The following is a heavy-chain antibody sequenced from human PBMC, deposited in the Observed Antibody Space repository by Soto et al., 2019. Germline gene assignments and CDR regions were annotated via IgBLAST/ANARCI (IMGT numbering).Heavy chain of an antibody. CDR2: IYYSGST. D-gene: IGHD6-19*01. V-gene: IGHV4-59*01. J-gene: IGHJ3*02. CDR1: GGSISSYY. Sequence: PSETLSLTCTVSGGSISSYYWSWIRPPPGKGLEWIGYIYYSGSTNYNPSLKSRVTISVDTSKNQFSLKLSSVTAADTAVYYCARAVAGNRDALDIWGQGTMVTVSS. CDR3: ARAVAGNRDALDI.